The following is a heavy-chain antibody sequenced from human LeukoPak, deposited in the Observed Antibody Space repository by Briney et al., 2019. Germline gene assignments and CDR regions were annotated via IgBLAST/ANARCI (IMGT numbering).Heavy chain of an antibody. J-gene: IGHJ4*02. D-gene: IGHD3-3*01. CDR1: GFTFSSYA. Sequence: GGSLRLSCAASGFTFSSYAMSWVRQAPGKGLEWVSAISGSGGSTYYADSVKGRFTISRDNFKNTLYLQMNSLRAEDTAVYYCAKPYYDFWSGWDWGQGTLVTVSS. CDR2: ISGSGGST. CDR3: AKPYYDFWSGWD. V-gene: IGHV3-23*01.